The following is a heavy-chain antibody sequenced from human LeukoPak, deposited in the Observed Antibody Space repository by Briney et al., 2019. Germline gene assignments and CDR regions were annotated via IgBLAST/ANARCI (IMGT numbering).Heavy chain of an antibody. CDR3: ARATGGYYPVRPLEDYSSSMDV. CDR1: GGTFISYA. CDR2: IIPIFGTA. V-gene: IGHV1-69*05. D-gene: IGHD3-10*01. Sequence: SVTVSCKASGGTFISYAISWVRQAPGQGREGMGGIIPIFGTANYAQKFQGRVTITTDESTSTAYMEPSSLRSEDTAVYYCARATGGYYPVRPLEDYSSSMDVWGKGTTVTVSS. J-gene: IGHJ6*03.